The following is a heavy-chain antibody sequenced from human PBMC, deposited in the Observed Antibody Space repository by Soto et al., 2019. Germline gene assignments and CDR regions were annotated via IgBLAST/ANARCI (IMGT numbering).Heavy chain of an antibody. D-gene: IGHD1-1*01. J-gene: IGHJ6*02. CDR3: ARGKGMEENYYYYGMDV. CDR2: INGGNGNT. V-gene: IGHV1-3*01. Sequence: ASVKVSCKASGYSFSTHAMHWVRQAPGQGLEWMGWINGGNGNTKYSQKFRDRVTITRDTSASTGYMELSSLRSEDTAVYYCARGKGMEENYYYYGMDVWGQGTTVTSP. CDR1: GYSFSTHA.